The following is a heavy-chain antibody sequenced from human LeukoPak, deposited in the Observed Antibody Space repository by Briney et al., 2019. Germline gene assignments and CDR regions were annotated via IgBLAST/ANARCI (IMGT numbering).Heavy chain of an antibody. CDR3: ATEREYYYDSSGPYYLDQ. J-gene: IGHJ4*02. CDR2: INPNSGGT. V-gene: IGHV1-2*02. Sequence: ASVKVSCKASGYTFTGYYMHWVRQAPGQGLEWMGWINPNSGGTNYAQKFQGRVTMTRDTSISTAYMELSRLRSDDTAAYYCATEREYYYDSSGPYYLDQWAQGTLVTVSS. D-gene: IGHD3-22*01. CDR1: GYTFTGYY.